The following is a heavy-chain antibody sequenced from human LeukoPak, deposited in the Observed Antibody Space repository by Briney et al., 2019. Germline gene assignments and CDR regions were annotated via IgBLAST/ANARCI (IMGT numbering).Heavy chain of an antibody. CDR3: VRHGDYASWWYFDL. D-gene: IGHD4-17*01. J-gene: IGHJ2*01. CDR1: GFTFSSYA. CDR2: ISSNGGST. V-gene: IGHV3-64*01. Sequence: GGSLRLSCVVSGFTFSSYAMHWVRQAPGKGLEYVSAISSNGGSTYYANSVKGRFTISRDNSKNTLYLQMGSLRVEDMAVYYCVRHGDYASWWYFDLWGRGTLVTVSS.